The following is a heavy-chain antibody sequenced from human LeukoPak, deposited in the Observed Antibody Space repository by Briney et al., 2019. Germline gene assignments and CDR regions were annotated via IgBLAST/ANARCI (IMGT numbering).Heavy chain of an antibody. Sequence: PSEPLSLTYAVYGGSFSCYYWRWIRQPPRKGLKWIGENNHSGSTNYNPSLKTRVTISVDTSKNHFSLELSSVTAAHTAVYYSARGVGYCSSTSCSLNWFDPWGQGTLVTVSS. J-gene: IGHJ5*02. CDR2: NNHSGST. V-gene: IGHV4-34*01. CDR3: ARGVGYCSSTSCSLNWFDP. D-gene: IGHD2-2*03. CDR1: GGSFSCYY.